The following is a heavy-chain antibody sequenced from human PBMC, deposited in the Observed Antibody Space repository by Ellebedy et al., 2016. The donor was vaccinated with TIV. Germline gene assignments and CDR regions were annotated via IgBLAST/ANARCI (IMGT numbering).Heavy chain of an antibody. V-gene: IGHV5-10-1*01. Sequence: PGGSLRLSCQGSGYNFASYWISWVRQVPGRGLESMGRIDPSDSYTNYSPSFQGHVTISADKSISTAYLQWSSLKASDTARYYCAKGTSPWGQGTLVTVSS. D-gene: IGHD1-7*01. CDR1: GYNFASYW. CDR2: IDPSDSYT. CDR3: AKGTSP. J-gene: IGHJ5*02.